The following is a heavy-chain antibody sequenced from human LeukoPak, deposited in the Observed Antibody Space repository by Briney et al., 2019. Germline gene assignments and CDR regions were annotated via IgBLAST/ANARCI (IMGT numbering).Heavy chain of an antibody. CDR3: ARHLGPSHSDY. Sequence: PSETLSLTCTVSGGSISSGDDFWSWIRQLPGKGLEWIGYIYYGGSSFYNPSLKSRVTMSVDTSKNQFSLKLSSVTAADTAVYYCARHLGPSHSDYWGQGTLVTVSS. CDR1: GGSISSGDDF. V-gene: IGHV4-30-4*08. CDR2: IYYGGSS. D-gene: IGHD2-2*01. J-gene: IGHJ4*02.